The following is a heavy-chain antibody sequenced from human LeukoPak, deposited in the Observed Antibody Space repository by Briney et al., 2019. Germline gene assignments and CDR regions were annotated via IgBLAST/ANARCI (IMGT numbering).Heavy chain of an antibody. CDR2: IKRDGSEK. D-gene: IGHD2-8*01. V-gene: IGHV3-7*03. CDR1: GFTFRSYW. CDR3: AREDAVTFDP. Sequence: PGGSLRLSCAASGFTFRSYWMTWVRQAPGKGLEWVASIKRDGSEKYYVDSVEGRFTISRDNADNSLFLHMSGLRAVDTAMYYCAREDAVTFDPWGQGTLVTVSS. J-gene: IGHJ5*02.